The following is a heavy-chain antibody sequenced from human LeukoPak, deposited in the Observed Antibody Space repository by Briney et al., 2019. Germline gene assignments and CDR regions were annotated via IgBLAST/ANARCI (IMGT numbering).Heavy chain of an antibody. Sequence: GGSLRLSCTASGFTFGDYAMSWFRQAPGKGLEWAGFIRSKAYGGTTEYAASVKGRFTISRDDSKSIAYLQMNSLKTEDTAVYYCTRVRVVATRRPPFDYWGQGTLVTVSS. V-gene: IGHV3-49*03. D-gene: IGHD5-12*01. J-gene: IGHJ4*02. CDR2: IRSKAYGGTT. CDR3: TRVRVVATRRPPFDY. CDR1: GFTFGDYA.